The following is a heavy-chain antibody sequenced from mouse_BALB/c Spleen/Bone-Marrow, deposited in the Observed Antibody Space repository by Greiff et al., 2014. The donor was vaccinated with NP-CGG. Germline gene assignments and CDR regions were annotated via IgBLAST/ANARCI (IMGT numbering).Heavy chain of an antibody. CDR3: ARKVRYYAMDY. V-gene: IGHV1-14*01. Sequence: VQLKQSGPELVKPGASVKMSCKASGYNFTSYVMHWVKQKPGQGLEWIGYINPYNDGTKYNAKFKGKATLTSDKSSSTAYMELSSLTSEDTAVYYCARKVRYYAMDYWGQGTSVTVSS. J-gene: IGHJ4*01. CDR2: INPYNDGT. D-gene: IGHD1-3*01. CDR1: GYNFTSYV.